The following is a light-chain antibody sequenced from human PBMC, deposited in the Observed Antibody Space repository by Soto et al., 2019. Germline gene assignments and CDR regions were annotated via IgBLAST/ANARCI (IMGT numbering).Light chain of an antibody. V-gene: IGLV2-23*01. CDR1: SSDVGSYNL. J-gene: IGLJ2*01. CDR3: SSYAGSSTHVV. CDR2: XXX. Sequence: QSALTQPASVSGSPGQSITISCTGISSDVGSYNLVSWYQQHPGKAPKVMIYXXXXXXXXXXXXXXXSRPGNTASLTISGLXXEXXXXXXCSSYAGSSTHVVFGGGTKLTVL.